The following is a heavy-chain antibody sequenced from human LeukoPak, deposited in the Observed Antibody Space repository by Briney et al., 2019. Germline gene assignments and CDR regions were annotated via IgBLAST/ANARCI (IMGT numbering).Heavy chain of an antibody. D-gene: IGHD7-27*01. CDR2: INAGNGNT. J-gene: IGHJ4*02. CDR1: GYTFTSYD. CDR3: ARDHVNQLGIPGY. V-gene: IGHV1-3*01. Sequence: ASVKVSCKASGYTFTSYDINWVRQAPGQRLEWMGWINAGNGNTKYSQKFQGRVTITRDTSASTAYIELSSLRSEDTAVYYCARDHVNQLGIPGYWGQGTLVTVSS.